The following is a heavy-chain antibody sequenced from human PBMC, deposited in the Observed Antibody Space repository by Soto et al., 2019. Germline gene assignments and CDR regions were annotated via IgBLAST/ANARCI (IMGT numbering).Heavy chain of an antibody. V-gene: IGHV3-23*01. D-gene: IGHD5-18*01. CDR2: ISGSDGRT. Sequence: EVQLLESGGGLVRPGGSLRLSCAASGFTFSSYAMSWVRQAPGKGLEWVSTISGSDGRTYSTDSVKGRSTISRDNSRNTAHLQKNSLRVEDTAAYYCADGVSQYTPLAMFDYWGRGTLVTVSS. CDR3: ADGVSQYTPLAMFDY. J-gene: IGHJ4*02. CDR1: GFTFSSYA.